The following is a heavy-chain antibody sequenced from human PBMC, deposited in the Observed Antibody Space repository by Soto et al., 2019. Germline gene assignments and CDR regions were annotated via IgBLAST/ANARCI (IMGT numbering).Heavy chain of an antibody. CDR1: GGSFSGYY. D-gene: IGHD3-3*01. Sequence: KASETLSLTCAVYGGSFSGYYWSWIRQPPGKGLEWIGEINHSGSTNYNPSLKSRVTISVDTSKNQFSLKLSSVTAADTAVYYCAIGADDEYYYYGMDVWGQGTTVTVSS. J-gene: IGHJ6*02. V-gene: IGHV4-34*01. CDR3: AIGADDEYYYYGMDV. CDR2: INHSGST.